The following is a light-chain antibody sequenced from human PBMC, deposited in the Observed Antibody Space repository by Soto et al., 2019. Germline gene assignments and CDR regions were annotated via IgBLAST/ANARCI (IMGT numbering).Light chain of an antibody. J-gene: IGLJ2*01. CDR1: SGSVSTSYS. V-gene: IGLV8-61*01. CDR2: NTN. CDR3: VLHMGSGIWV. Sequence: VVTQEPSFSVSPGGTVTLTCGLSSGSVSTSYSPSWYQQTPGQAPRTLIYNTNTRSSGVPDRFSGSILGNKAALTITGAQADDESDYYCVLHMGSGIWVFGGGTKVTVL.